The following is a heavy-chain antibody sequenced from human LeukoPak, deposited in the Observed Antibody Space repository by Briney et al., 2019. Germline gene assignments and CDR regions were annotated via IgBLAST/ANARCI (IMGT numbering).Heavy chain of an antibody. V-gene: IGHV3-23*01. D-gene: IGHD4/OR15-4a*01. CDR3: AKESGALGAPLYDY. CDR2: ISASGGST. CDR1: GFTFSRSA. J-gene: IGHJ4*02. Sequence: GGSLRLSCAASGFTFSRSAMSWVRQVPGKGLEWVSGISASGGSTSYADSVRGRFTISRDNSKNTLYVQMNSLRDEDTAVYYCAKESGALGAPLYDYWGQGILVTGSS.